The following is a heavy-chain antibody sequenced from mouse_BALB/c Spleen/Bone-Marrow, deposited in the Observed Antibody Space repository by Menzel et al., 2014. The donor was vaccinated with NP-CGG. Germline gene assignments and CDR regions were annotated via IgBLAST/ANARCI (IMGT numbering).Heavy chain of an antibody. CDR1: GFDFSRYW. J-gene: IGHJ1*01. D-gene: IGHD1-1*01. CDR3: ARLNYYGSLFV. V-gene: IGHV4-1*02. CDR2: INPDSSTI. Sequence: EVKLVESGGGLVQPGGSLKLPCAASGFDFSRYWMSWVRQAPGKGLEWIGEINPDSSTINYTPSLKDKFIISRDNAKNTLYLQMSKVRSEDTALYYCARLNYYGSLFVWGAGTTVTVSS.